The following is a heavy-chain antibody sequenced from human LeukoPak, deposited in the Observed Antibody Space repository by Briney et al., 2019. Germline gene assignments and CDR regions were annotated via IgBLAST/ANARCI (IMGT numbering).Heavy chain of an antibody. CDR3: ARPNSSGWSGFDY. Sequence: SDTLALACTVAGGYISRSRYYGGWSRRTPGKGVEWIASIYYRGSTQSTPSLKSRVTISVDTSKNQFPLKLTSVTAADTAVYYCARPNSSGWSGFDYWGQGTLSPSPQ. J-gene: IGHJ4*02. CDR1: GGYISRSRYY. D-gene: IGHD6-19*01. CDR2: IYYRGST. V-gene: IGHV4-39*01.